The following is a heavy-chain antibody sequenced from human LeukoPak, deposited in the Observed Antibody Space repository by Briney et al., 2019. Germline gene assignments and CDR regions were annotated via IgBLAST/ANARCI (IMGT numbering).Heavy chain of an antibody. J-gene: IGHJ4*02. Sequence: PGGSLRLSCAASGFTVSSNYMSWVRQAPGKGLERVSVIYSGGSTYYADSVKGRFTISRDNSKNTLYLQMNSLRAEDTAVYYCARDSPGVTKGGFDYWGQGTLVTVSS. D-gene: IGHD4-17*01. CDR3: ARDSPGVTKGGFDY. V-gene: IGHV3-53*01. CDR2: IYSGGST. CDR1: GFTVSSNY.